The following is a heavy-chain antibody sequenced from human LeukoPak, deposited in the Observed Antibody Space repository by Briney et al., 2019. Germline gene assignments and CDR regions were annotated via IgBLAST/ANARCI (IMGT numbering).Heavy chain of an antibody. J-gene: IGHJ4*02. Sequence: SGTLSLTCAVSGGSLSSSNWWSWVRQPPGKGLEWIGEIYHSGSTNYNPSLKSRVTISVDKSKNQFSLKLSSVTAADTAVYYCARVRDGYNPTFDYWGQGTLVTVSS. V-gene: IGHV4-4*02. D-gene: IGHD5-24*01. CDR3: ARVRDGYNPTFDY. CDR2: IYHSGST. CDR1: GGSLSSSNW.